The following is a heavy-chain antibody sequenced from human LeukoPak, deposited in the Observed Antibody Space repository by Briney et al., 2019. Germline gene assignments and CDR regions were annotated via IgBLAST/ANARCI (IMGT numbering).Heavy chain of an antibody. Sequence: ASVKVSCKASGYTITNNYMHWVRQAPGQGLEWMGVINPSGTGTSYAQKFQGRITMSRDTSTSTVYMEVRSLRSDDTAVYYCARAQTTGFGESLHYWGQGTLVTVSS. J-gene: IGHJ4*02. CDR2: INPSGTGT. CDR1: GYTITNNY. CDR3: ARAQTTGFGESLHY. D-gene: IGHD3-10*01. V-gene: IGHV1-46*01.